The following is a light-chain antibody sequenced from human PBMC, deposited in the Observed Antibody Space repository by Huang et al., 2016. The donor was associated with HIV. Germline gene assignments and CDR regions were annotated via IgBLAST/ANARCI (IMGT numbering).Light chain of an antibody. CDR1: QRVLYNSNNKNY. CDR2: WAS. V-gene: IGKV4-1*01. J-gene: IGKJ4*01. Sequence: DIVMTQSPDSLAVSLGGRATINCKSSQRVLYNSNNKNYLALYQQKPVQPPKLLIYWASTRESGVPDRFSGSGSGTDFTLTISSLQAEDVAVYYCQQYYSTPLTFGGGTKVEIK. CDR3: QQYYSTPLT.